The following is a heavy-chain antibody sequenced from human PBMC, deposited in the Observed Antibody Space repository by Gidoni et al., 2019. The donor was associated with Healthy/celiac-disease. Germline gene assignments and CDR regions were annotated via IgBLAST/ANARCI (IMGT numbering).Heavy chain of an antibody. V-gene: IGHV3-30-3*01. Sequence: QVQLVESGGGVVQPGGSLRLCSAASGSTFSSYALPWVRQAPGKGLWWVAVISYDGGNKYYADSVKGRFTISRDKSKNTLYLQMNSLRAEDTAVYYCARDPLGANYEVVDYFDYWGQGTLVTVSS. CDR1: GSTFSSYA. CDR3: ARDPLGANYEVVDYFDY. CDR2: ISYDGGNK. D-gene: IGHD1-7*01. J-gene: IGHJ4*02.